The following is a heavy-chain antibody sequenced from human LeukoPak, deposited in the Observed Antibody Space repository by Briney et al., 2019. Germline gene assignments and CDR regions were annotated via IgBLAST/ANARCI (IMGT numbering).Heavy chain of an antibody. CDR2: IYSSGST. V-gene: IGHV4-61*02. Sequence: SETLSLTCTVSGGSFSSGSYYWSWIRQPAGKGLEWIGRIYSSGSTNYNPPLKSRVTMSVDTSKNQFSLKLSSVTAADTAIYYCARGDPGDLCMDVWGKGTTVTVSS. D-gene: IGHD3-3*01. CDR1: GGSFSSGSYY. J-gene: IGHJ6*04. CDR3: ARGDPGDLCMDV.